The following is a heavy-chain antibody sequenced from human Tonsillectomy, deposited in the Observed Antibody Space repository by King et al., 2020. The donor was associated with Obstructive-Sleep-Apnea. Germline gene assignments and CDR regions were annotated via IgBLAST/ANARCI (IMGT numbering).Heavy chain of an antibody. Sequence: QLQESGPGLVKPSGTLSLTCVVSGGSINSSNWWIWVRQPPGKGLEWIGEIHHSGSTNYNPSLKSRVTISVDKSKNQFSLKLSSVTAADTALYYCARFRWNYGSGSEIDYWGQGTLVTVSS. CDR2: IHHSGST. V-gene: IGHV4-4*02. CDR3: ARFRWNYGSGSEIDY. CDR1: GGSINSSNW. D-gene: IGHD3-10*01. J-gene: IGHJ4*02.